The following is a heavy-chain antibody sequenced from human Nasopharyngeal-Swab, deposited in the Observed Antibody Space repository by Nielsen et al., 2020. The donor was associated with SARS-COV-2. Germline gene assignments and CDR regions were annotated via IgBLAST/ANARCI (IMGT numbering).Heavy chain of an antibody. Sequence: WSRQPPGKGLEWIGFIHDSGTSYYNPSLKSRVTMAVDTSKNQISLKLGSVTAADTAVFYCAGGGYDYSFDWWGQGTLVTVSS. J-gene: IGHJ4*02. CDR3: AGGGYDYSFDW. V-gene: IGHV4-59*01. CDR2: IHDSGTS. D-gene: IGHD5-12*01.